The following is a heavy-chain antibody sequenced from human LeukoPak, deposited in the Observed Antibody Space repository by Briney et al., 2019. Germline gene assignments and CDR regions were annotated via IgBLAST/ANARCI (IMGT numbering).Heavy chain of an antibody. Sequence: SETLSLTCTVSGYSISSGYYWGWIRQPPGKGLEWIGSIYHSGSTYYNPSLKSRVTISVDTSKNQFSLKLSSVTAADTAIYYCARGAYCSSINCYGFDYWGQGTQVTASS. CDR3: ARGAYCSSINCYGFDY. CDR1: GYSISSGYY. CDR2: IYHSGST. V-gene: IGHV4-38-2*02. D-gene: IGHD2-2*01. J-gene: IGHJ4*02.